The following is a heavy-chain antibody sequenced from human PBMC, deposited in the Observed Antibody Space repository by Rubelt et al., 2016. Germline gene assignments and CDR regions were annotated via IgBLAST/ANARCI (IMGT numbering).Heavy chain of an antibody. Sequence: SGFTFSSYWMHWVRQAPGTGLVWVSRINSDGSSTSYADSVKGRFTISRDNAKNTLYLQMHSLRAEDTAVYYCARGPYGSGSYYNVRERFYWGQGTLVTVSS. CDR1: GFTFSSYW. CDR3: ARGPYGSGSYYNVRERFY. D-gene: IGHD3-10*01. V-gene: IGHV3-74*01. CDR2: INSDGSST. J-gene: IGHJ4*02.